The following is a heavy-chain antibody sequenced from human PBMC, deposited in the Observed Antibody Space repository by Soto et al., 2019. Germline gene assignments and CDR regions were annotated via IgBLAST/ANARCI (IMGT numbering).Heavy chain of an antibody. CDR3: ARLPYYGSGSNYYGMDV. J-gene: IGHJ6*02. CDR2: IYSGGST. Sequence: GGSLRLSCAASGFTVSSNYMSWVRQAPGKGLEWVSVIYSGGSTYYADSVKGRFTISRDNSKNTLYLQMNSLRAEDTAVYYCARLPYYGSGSNYYGMDVWGQGTTVTVSS. D-gene: IGHD3-10*01. CDR1: GFTVSSNY. V-gene: IGHV3-53*01.